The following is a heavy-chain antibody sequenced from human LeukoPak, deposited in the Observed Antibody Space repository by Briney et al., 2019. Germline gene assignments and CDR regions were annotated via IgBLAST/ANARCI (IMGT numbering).Heavy chain of an antibody. J-gene: IGHJ6*03. CDR1: GGSISSYY. Sequence: SETLSLTCTVSGGSISSYYWSWIRQPPGKGLEWIGYIYYSGSTNYNPSLKSRVTISVDTSKNQFSLKLSSVTAADTAVYYCARARYCSGGSCARYYYYYMDVWGKGTTVTVSS. CDR2: IYYSGST. V-gene: IGHV4-59*01. D-gene: IGHD2-15*01. CDR3: ARARYCSGGSCARYYYYYMDV.